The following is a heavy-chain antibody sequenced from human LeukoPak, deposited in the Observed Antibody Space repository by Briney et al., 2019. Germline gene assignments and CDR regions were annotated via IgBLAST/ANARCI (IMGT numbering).Heavy chain of an antibody. CDR2: IYYSGST. V-gene: IGHV4-31*03. J-gene: IGHJ4*02. CDR1: GGSISSGGYY. CDR3: ARGLVRGVIDY. Sequence: SETLSLTCTVSGGSISSGGYYWSWIRQHPGKGLEWIGYIYYSGSTYYNPSLKSRVTISVGTSKNQFSLKLSSVTAADTAVYYCARGLVRGVIDYWGQGTLVTISS. D-gene: IGHD3-10*01.